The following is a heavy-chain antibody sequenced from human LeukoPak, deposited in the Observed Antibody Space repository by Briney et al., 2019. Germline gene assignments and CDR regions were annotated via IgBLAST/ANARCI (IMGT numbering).Heavy chain of an antibody. CDR3: ARGGRFGDLLWPPDY. CDR1: GFIFSSYG. Sequence: GGSLRLSCAASGFIFSSYGMHWVRQAPGKGLEWVAVISHDGSEKYYAGSVKGRFTVSRDNSKNTLSLPMNSLREEDTAVYYCARGGRFGDLLWPPDYWGQGTLVTVSS. J-gene: IGHJ4*02. CDR2: ISHDGSEK. D-gene: IGHD3-10*01. V-gene: IGHV3-30*03.